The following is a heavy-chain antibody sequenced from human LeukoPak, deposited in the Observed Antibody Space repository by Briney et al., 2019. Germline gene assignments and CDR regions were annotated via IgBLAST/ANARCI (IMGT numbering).Heavy chain of an antibody. J-gene: IGHJ3*02. Sequence: GGSLRLSCAASGFTFTAYTINWVRQAPGKGLEWVSYISGSTTDIYYADSVKGRFTISRDNAKRSAYLQMNSLGVEDTAVYYCARDIHSVAFDIWGQGTMVTVSS. CDR1: GFTFTAYT. V-gene: IGHV3-21*01. CDR3: ARDIHSVAFDI. CDR2: ISGSTTDI.